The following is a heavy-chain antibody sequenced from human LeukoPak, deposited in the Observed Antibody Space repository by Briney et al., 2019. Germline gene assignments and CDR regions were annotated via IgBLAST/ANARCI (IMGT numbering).Heavy chain of an antibody. Sequence: PGGSLRLSCAASGFTFSSYSMNWVRQAPGKGLEWVSSISSSSSYIYYADSVKGRFTISRDNAKSSLYLQMNSLRAEDTAVYYCARDGLAGTSWSDYWGQGTLVTVSS. CDR2: ISSSSSYI. D-gene: IGHD6-19*01. CDR1: GFTFSSYS. J-gene: IGHJ4*02. CDR3: ARDGLAGTSWSDY. V-gene: IGHV3-21*01.